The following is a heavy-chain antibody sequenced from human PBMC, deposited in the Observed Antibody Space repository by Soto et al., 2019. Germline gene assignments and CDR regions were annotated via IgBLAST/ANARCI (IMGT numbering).Heavy chain of an antibody. J-gene: IGHJ6*02. V-gene: IGHV3-30-3*01. D-gene: IGHD4-4*01. Sequence: GGSLRLSCAASGFTFSSYAMHWVRQAPGKGLEWVAVISYDGSNKYYADSVKGRFTISRDNSKNTLYLQMNSLGAEDTAVYYCARGSRRKMTTVTTGYYYYGMDVWGQGTTVTVSS. CDR3: ARGSRRKMTTVTTGYYYYGMDV. CDR2: ISYDGSNK. CDR1: GFTFSSYA.